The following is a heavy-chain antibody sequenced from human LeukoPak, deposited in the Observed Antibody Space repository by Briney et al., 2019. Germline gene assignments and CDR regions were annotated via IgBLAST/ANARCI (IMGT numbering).Heavy chain of an antibody. CDR1: GFTFGKYW. Sequence: GGSLRLSCVASGFTFGKYWMSWVRQAPGKGLEWVANIKLDGSEKNYVDSVKGRFTISRDNTKNSLYLQMNSLRAEDTAVYYCANPGGDYWGQGTLVTVSS. V-gene: IGHV3-7*03. D-gene: IGHD3-10*01. J-gene: IGHJ4*02. CDR2: IKLDGSEK. CDR3: ANPGGDY.